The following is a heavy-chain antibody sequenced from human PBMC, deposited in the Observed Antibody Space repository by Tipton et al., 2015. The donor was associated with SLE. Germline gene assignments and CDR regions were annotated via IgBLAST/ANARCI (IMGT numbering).Heavy chain of an antibody. CDR1: GFSFNMHW. CDR3: VHVRDPSSWSLSD. J-gene: IGHJ4*02. V-gene: IGHV3-74*01. D-gene: IGHD6-13*01. Sequence: SLRLSCAASGFSFNMHWLHWVRQTPGKGLVWVSYINGTGTSETYADSVKGRFTISRDDSKHTMYLQMNSLKTEDAAMYYCVHVRDPSSWSLSDWGQGTLVTVSS. CDR2: INGTGTSE.